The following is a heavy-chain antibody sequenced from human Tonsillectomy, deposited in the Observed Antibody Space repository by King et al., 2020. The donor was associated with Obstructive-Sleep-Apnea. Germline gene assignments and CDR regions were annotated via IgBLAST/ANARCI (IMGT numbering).Heavy chain of an antibody. Sequence: VQLVESGGGLVQPGGSLRLSCAASGFIFSSYSMNWVRQAPGKGLEWVSYISSRSGTIYYADSVKGRFTISRDNAKNSLYLQVNSLRAEDTAVYYCARGSILTNYYGMDVWGQGTTVTVSS. J-gene: IGHJ6*02. V-gene: IGHV3-48*04. CDR1: GFIFSSYS. CDR2: ISSRSGTI. D-gene: IGHD3-9*01. CDR3: ARGSILTNYYGMDV.